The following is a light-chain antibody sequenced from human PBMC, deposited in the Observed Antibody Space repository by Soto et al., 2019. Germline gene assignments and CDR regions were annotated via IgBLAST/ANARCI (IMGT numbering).Light chain of an antibody. CDR3: QQYSRSPYT. J-gene: IGKJ3*01. CDR1: QSISEW. CDR2: DVS. V-gene: IGKV1-5*01. Sequence: DIHMTQSPSTLSASVGDRVTITCRASQSISEWLTWYQQKPGRAPKLLIYDVSSLESGVTSRFSGSGSETEFTLNINSLQPDDVATYYCQQYSRSPYTFGPGTKLDIK.